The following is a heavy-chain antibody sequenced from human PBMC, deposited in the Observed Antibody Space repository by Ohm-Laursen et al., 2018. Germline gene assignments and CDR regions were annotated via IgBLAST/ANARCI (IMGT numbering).Heavy chain of an antibody. CDR1: GFILSDYY. Sequence: SLRLSCAASGFILSDYYMDWVRQAPGKRLEWVGRIRNKAHGGTTEYAASVRGRFTISRDDSRNSLYVQMSSLHTEDTAVYYCARGYNSFDMWGQGTMVTVYS. CDR3: ARGYNSFDM. D-gene: IGHD5-24*01. V-gene: IGHV3-72*01. CDR2: IRNKAHGGTT. J-gene: IGHJ3*02.